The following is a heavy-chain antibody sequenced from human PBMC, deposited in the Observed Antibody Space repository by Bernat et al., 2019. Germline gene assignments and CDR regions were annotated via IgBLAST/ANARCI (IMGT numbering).Heavy chain of an antibody. CDR3: ARVTGYSSIYFDY. CDR1: GYTFTSYG. D-gene: IGHD6-19*01. J-gene: IGHJ4*02. Sequence: QVQLVQSGAEVKKPGASVKVSCKASGYTFTSYGISWVRQAPGQGLEWMGWISAYNGNTKYSQKFQGRVTITRDTSASTAYMELSSLRSEDTAVYYCARVTGYSSIYFDYWGQGTLVTVSS. V-gene: IGHV1-18*01. CDR2: ISAYNGNT.